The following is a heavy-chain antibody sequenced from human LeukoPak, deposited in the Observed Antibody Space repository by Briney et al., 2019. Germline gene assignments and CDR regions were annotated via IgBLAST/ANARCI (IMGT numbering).Heavy chain of an antibody. CDR1: GFTFDDYA. D-gene: IGHD6-13*01. CDR2: ISWNSGSI. V-gene: IGHV3-9*01. CDR3: AKVVSSSWYSANFDY. Sequence: GGSLRLSCAASGFTFDDYAMHWVRQAPGKGLEWVSGISWNSGSIGYADSVKGRFTISRDNAKNSLYLQMNSLRAEDTALYYCAKVVSSSWYSANFDYWGQGTLVTVSS. J-gene: IGHJ4*02.